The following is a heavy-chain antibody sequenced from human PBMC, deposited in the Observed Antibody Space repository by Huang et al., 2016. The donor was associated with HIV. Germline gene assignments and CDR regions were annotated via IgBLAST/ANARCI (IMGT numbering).Heavy chain of an antibody. Sequence: QVHLVQSGAEVKKPGASVKVSCKASGYTFTNYDINWVRQAPGRGLEWMGWRNPNTGNTGFAQSFQGRVTMTRKTSITTAYMELTSLTSEDTAVYYCARSAYGDLDYWGLGTPVIVSS. CDR2: RNPNTGNT. J-gene: IGHJ4*02. CDR1: GYTFTNYD. D-gene: IGHD4-17*01. V-gene: IGHV1-8*02. CDR3: ARSAYGDLDY.